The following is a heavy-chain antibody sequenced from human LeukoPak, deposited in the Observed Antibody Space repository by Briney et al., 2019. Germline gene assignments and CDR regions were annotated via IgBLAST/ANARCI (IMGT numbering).Heavy chain of an antibody. V-gene: IGHV4-34*01. D-gene: IGHD2-2*01. CDR3: ARTARGYCSSTSCYGVDY. Sequence: PSETLSLTCAVYGGSFSGYYWSWIRQPPGKGLEWIGEINHSGSTNYNPSLKSRVTISVDTSKNQFSLKLSSVTAADTAVYYCARTARGYCSSTSCYGVDYWGQGTLVTVSS. CDR2: INHSGST. J-gene: IGHJ4*02. CDR1: GGSFSGYY.